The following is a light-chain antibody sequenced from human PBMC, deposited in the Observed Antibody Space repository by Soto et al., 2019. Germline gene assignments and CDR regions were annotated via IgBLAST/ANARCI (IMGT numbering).Light chain of an antibody. Sequence: DIQMTQSPSTLSASVGDRVTITCRASQTISSWLAWYQQKPGKAPKLLIYDASSLESGVPSRFSGRGSGTQFTLTISSLQPDDFAPYYCQPYNTYPHTFGGGTKVDIK. CDR2: DAS. V-gene: IGKV1-5*01. CDR3: QPYNTYPHT. CDR1: QTISSW. J-gene: IGKJ4*02.